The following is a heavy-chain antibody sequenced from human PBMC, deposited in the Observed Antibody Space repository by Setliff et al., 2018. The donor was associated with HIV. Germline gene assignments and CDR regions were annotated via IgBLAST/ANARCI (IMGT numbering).Heavy chain of an antibody. CDR1: GYTFTSYY. D-gene: IGHD3-3*01. Sequence: RASVKVSCKASGYTFTSYYMHWVRQAPGQGLEWMGIINPSGGSTSYAQKFQGGVTMTRDTSTSTVYMELSSLRSEDTAVYYCARDFLVLLQFLEWPIRDLYGMDVWGQGTTVTV. J-gene: IGHJ6*02. CDR3: ARDFLVLLQFLEWPIRDLYGMDV. V-gene: IGHV1-46*01. CDR2: INPSGGST.